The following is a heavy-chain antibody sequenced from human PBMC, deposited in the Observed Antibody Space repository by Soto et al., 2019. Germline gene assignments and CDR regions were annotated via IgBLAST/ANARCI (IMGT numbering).Heavy chain of an antibody. CDR2: INSDGSST. Sequence: EVQLVESGGGLVQPGGSLRLSCAASGFTFSSYWMHWVRQAPGKGLVWVSRINSDGSSTSYADSVKGRFTISRDNAKNALYPKMSSLRAEDTAVYYCVRTSLVVAAATREDYWGQGTLVTVSS. J-gene: IGHJ4*02. V-gene: IGHV3-74*01. CDR1: GFTFSSYW. D-gene: IGHD2-15*01. CDR3: VRTSLVVAAATREDY.